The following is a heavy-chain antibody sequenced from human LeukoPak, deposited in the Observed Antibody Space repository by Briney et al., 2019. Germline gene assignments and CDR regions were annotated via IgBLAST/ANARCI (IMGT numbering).Heavy chain of an antibody. CDR3: AKVKGAIEYSSSGFDY. D-gene: IGHD6-6*01. Sequence: GRSLRLSCAASGFTFDDYAMHWVRQAPGKGLEWVSGFSWNSGNIDYADSVKGRFTISRDNAKNSLYLQMNSLRAEGTALYYCAKVKGAIEYSSSGFDYWGQGTLVTVSS. CDR2: FSWNSGNI. CDR1: GFTFDDYA. J-gene: IGHJ4*02. V-gene: IGHV3-9*01.